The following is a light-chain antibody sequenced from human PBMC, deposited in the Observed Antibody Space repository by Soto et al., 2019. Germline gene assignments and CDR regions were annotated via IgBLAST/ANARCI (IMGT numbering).Light chain of an antibody. CDR2: LGS. Sequence: DIVMTQSPLSLPVTPGEPASISCRSSQSLLHSNGYNYLDWYLQKPGQSPQLLIYLGSNRASGVPDRFSGSASGTDFTLKISRVEAEDVGVYYCMQALQTQLTFGGGTKVEIK. V-gene: IGKV2-28*01. CDR3: MQALQTQLT. CDR1: QSLLHSNGYNY. J-gene: IGKJ4*01.